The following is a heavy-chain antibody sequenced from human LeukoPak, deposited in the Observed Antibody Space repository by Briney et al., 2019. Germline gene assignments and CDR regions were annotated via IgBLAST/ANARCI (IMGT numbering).Heavy chain of an antibody. Sequence: GGSLRLSCVASGFTFSSYEMNWLRQAPGKGLEWVSYISQTGETIYYADSGKGQFTISRDNAKNSLYLQINRLTIEDTAVYYCARGYSSGWSQDYFDYWGQGALVIVSS. CDR1: GFTFSSYE. D-gene: IGHD6-19*01. CDR2: ISQTGETI. J-gene: IGHJ4*02. CDR3: ARGYSSGWSQDYFDY. V-gene: IGHV3-48*03.